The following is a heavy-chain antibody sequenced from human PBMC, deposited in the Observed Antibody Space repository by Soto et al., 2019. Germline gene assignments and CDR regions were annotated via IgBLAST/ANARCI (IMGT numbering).Heavy chain of an antibody. V-gene: IGHV4-39*01. CDR2: IYYSGST. J-gene: IGHJ4*02. Sequence: QLQLQESGPGLVKPSETLSLTCTVSGGSISSSSYYWGWIRQPPGKGLEWIGSIYYSGSTYYNPSLKSRVTISVDTSKNQFSLKLSSVTAADTAVYYCARLRHYDFWSGSTPMYYFDYWGQGTLVTVSS. D-gene: IGHD3-3*01. CDR1: GGSISSSSYY. CDR3: ARLRHYDFWSGSTPMYYFDY.